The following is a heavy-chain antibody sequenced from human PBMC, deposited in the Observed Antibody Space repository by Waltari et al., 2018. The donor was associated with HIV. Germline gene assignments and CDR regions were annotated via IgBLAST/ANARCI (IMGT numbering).Heavy chain of an antibody. CDR3: ATLTGDRSY. CDR1: GFTFDDYA. Sequence: EVQLVESGGGLVQPGRSLRLSCPASGFTFDDYAMHWVRQAPGKGLEWVSGISWNSATIGYADSVKGRFTISRDNAENSLYLQMNSLKPEDTALYYCATLTGDRSYWGQGTLVTVSS. D-gene: IGHD7-27*01. J-gene: IGHJ4*02. CDR2: ISWNSATI. V-gene: IGHV3-9*01.